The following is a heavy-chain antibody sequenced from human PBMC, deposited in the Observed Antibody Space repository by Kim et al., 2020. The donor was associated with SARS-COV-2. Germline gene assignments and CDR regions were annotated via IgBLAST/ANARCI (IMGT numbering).Heavy chain of an antibody. J-gene: IGHJ4*02. CDR2: INHSGST. CDR3: ARGKAVAGQI. V-gene: IGHV4-34*01. Sequence: SETLSLTCAVYGGSFSGYYWSWIRQPPGKGLEWIGEINHSGSTNYNPSLKSRVTISVDTSKNQFSLKLSSVTAADTAVYYCARGKAVAGQIWGQGTLVTV. CDR1: GGSFSGYY. D-gene: IGHD6-19*01.